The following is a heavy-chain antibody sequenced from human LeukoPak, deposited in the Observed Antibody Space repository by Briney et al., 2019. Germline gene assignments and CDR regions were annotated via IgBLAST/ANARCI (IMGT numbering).Heavy chain of an antibody. CDR1: GGSISSSSYY. CDR3: ATTGYSYGYGAFDI. V-gene: IGHV4-39*07. Sequence: SETLSLTCTVSGGSISSSSYYWGWIRQPPGKGLEWIGSIYYSGSTYYNPSLKSRVTISVDTSKNQFSLKLSSVTAADTAVYYCATTGYSYGYGAFDIWGQGTMVTVSS. D-gene: IGHD5-18*01. J-gene: IGHJ3*02. CDR2: IYYSGST.